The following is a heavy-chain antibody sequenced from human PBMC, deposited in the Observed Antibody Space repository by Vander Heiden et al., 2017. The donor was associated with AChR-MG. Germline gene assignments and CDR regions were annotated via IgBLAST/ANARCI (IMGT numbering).Heavy chain of an antibody. CDR3: AKSIGQRVRLGAFDY. J-gene: IGHJ4*02. CDR2: ISGSGGST. V-gene: IGHV3-23*01. D-gene: IGHD6-6*01. Sequence: EEQLLESGGGLVQPGGYLRLSCPASGFTLSGYAMSWVRQAPGKGLEWVSAISGSGGSTYYADSVKGRFTISRDNSKNTLYLQMNSLRAEDTAVYYCAKSIGQRVRLGAFDYWGQGTLVTVSS. CDR1: GFTLSGYA.